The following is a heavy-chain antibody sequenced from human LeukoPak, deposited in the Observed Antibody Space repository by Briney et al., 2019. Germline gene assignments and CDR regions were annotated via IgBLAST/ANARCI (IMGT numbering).Heavy chain of an antibody. J-gene: IGHJ5*02. D-gene: IGHD4-23*01. CDR1: GGSISSSSYY. CDR2: IYYSGST. Sequence: SETLSLTCTVSGGSISSSSYYWGWIRQPPGKRLEWIGSIYYSGSTYYNPSLKSRVTISVDTSKNQFSLKLSSVTAADTAVYYCARATDYGGWFDPWGQGTLVTVSS. CDR3: ARATDYGGWFDP. V-gene: IGHV4-39*07.